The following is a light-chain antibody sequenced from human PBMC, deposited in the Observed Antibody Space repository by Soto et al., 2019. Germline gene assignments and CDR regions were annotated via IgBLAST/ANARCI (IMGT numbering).Light chain of an antibody. Sequence: AIQVTQSPSSLSASVGDRFTMTCRAIQDIRGALAWYQQKSGKPPNLLIYDVSTLEGGVPSRFSGSGSGTEFTLTISSLQPEDFGTYYCQQFNTYPLTFGHGTRLEIK. CDR3: QQFNTYPLT. CDR2: DVS. J-gene: IGKJ5*01. V-gene: IGKV1-13*02. CDR1: QDIRGA.